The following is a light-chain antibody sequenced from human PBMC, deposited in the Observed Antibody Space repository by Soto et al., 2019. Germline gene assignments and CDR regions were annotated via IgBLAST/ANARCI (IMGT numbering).Light chain of an antibody. CDR2: KAS. CDR3: QEYSGYSSWT. J-gene: IGKJ1*01. CDR1: QSISSW. Sequence: DIHMSQSPFTLSAFVGDRVTITCRASQSISSWLAWYQQKPGKAPNLLIYKASSLESGVPSRFSGSGSGTEFTLTISSLQPDDVATYYCQEYSGYSSWTFGQGTKV. V-gene: IGKV1-5*03.